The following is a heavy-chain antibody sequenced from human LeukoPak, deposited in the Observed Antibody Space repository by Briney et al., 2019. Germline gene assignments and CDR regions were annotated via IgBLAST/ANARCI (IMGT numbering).Heavy chain of an antibody. J-gene: IGHJ4*02. CDR2: ISYEGSNK. CDR1: RFAFSSYA. Sequence: PDGSLRLSCAASRFAFSSYALHWVRQAPGKGLEWVEVISYEGSNKYYADSVKGRFTISRDNSKNTLYLQMNSLRAEDTAFFFQAEDGIRDCSSTSCYAFLDYWGQGTLVTVSS. CDR3: AEDGIRDCSSTSCYAFLDY. V-gene: IGHV3-30-3*01. D-gene: IGHD2-2*01.